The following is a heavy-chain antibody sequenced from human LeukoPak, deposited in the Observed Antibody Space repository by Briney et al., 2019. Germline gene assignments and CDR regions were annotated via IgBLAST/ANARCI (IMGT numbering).Heavy chain of an antibody. V-gene: IGHV3-9*01. CDR3: AKDKGIVGAYNCFDY. D-gene: IGHD1-26*01. J-gene: IGHJ4*02. Sequence: GGSLRLSCAASGFTFSNHAMHWVRQAPGKGLEWVSGISWNSGSIAYVDSVKGRFTISRDNAKNTLYLEMNSLRPEDTALYYCAKDKGIVGAYNCFDYWGQGTLVTVSS. CDR2: ISWNSGSI. CDR1: GFTFSNHA.